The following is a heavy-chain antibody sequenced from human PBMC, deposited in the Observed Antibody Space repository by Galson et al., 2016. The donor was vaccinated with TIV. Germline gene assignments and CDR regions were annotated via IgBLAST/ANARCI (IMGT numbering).Heavy chain of an antibody. Sequence: SCKASGYNFTSYYMHWVRQAPGKGLEWVAVISYDGSDQYYAGSVKGRFTISRDNSKNTLYLQMNSLRSDDTAMDYCAKDPRLYGDYFLHYFDYWGQGTLVTVSS. D-gene: IGHD4-17*01. CDR1: GYNFTSYY. J-gene: IGHJ4*02. V-gene: IGHV3-30*18. CDR2: ISYDGSDQ. CDR3: AKDPRLYGDYFLHYFDY.